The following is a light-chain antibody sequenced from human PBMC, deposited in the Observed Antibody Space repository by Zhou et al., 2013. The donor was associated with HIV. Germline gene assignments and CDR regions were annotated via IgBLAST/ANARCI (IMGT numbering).Light chain of an antibody. CDR1: QSLLHSNGYNY. CDR2: LGS. CDR3: MQALQTPLT. Sequence: DIVMTQSPLSLPVTPGEPASISCRSSQSLLHSNGYNYLDWYLQKPGQSPQLLIYLGSTRASGVPDRFSGSGSGTDFTLKISRVEAEDVGVYYCMQALQTPLTFGGGTRVE. V-gene: IGKV2-28*01. J-gene: IGKJ4*01.